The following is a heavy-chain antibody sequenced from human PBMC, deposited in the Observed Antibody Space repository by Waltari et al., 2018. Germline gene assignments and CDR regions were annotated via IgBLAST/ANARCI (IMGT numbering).Heavy chain of an antibody. Sequence: QVQLVASGGGVLQPGRSLRLSCIASGTTFRNPVLPWVRQAPGKGLEWGEIIASDGHNAYYADSLKGRFTISRDNSKNTLYLEVSNLRPEDTAVYYCAGGKHPPTGEDALHIWGQGTMVTVSS. D-gene: IGHD3-10*01. J-gene: IGHJ3*02. CDR2: IASDGHNA. V-gene: IGHV3-30*15. CDR3: AGGKHPPTGEDALHI. CDR1: GTTFRNPV.